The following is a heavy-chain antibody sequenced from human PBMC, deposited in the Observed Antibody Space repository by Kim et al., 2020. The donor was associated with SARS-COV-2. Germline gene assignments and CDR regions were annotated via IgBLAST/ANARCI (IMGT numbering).Heavy chain of an antibody. D-gene: IGHD1-1*01. CDR3: IRDNIQPSEL. Sequence: GGSLRLSCEASGFAFSPYWMHWVRQGPGQGLMWVSQIDRDGSITTYPDAVLGRSTISRDNAKTTLYLQMRRLTVEDTAMYYWIRDNIQPSELCGQGVMVT. V-gene: IGHV3-74*01. J-gene: IGHJ3*01. CDR1: GFAFSPYW. CDR2: IDRDGSIT.